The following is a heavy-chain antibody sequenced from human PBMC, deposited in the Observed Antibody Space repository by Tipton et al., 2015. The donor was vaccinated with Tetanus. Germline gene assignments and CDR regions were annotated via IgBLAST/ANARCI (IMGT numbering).Heavy chain of an antibody. Sequence: SLRLSCAASGFTFSDYTMAWVRQAPGEGLEWVSTISGGGHNTHYADSVQGRFTISRDNSKSTMYLQMNSLRAEDTAVYYCARDPHTIRTGNHRGFHYWGQGTKVTVSS. D-gene: IGHD3-10*01. V-gene: IGHV3-23*01. CDR1: GFTFSDYT. CDR2: ISGGGHNT. CDR3: ARDPHTIRTGNHRGFHY. J-gene: IGHJ4*02.